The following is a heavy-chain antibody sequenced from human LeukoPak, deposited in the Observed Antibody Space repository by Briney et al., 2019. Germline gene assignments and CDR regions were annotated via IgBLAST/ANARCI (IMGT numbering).Heavy chain of an antibody. Sequence: PSETLCLTCTVSGGSISSYYWSWIRQPPGKGLEWIGYIYYSGSTNYNPPLKSRVTISVDTSKNQFSLKLSSVTAADTAVYYCARKGYDFWSGSMGSFDIWGQGTMVTVSS. CDR3: ARKGYDFWSGSMGSFDI. CDR1: GGSISSYY. D-gene: IGHD3-3*01. V-gene: IGHV4-59*08. CDR2: IYYSGST. J-gene: IGHJ3*02.